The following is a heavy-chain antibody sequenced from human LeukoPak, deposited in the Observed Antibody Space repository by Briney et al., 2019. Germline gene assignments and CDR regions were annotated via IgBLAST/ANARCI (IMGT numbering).Heavy chain of an antibody. V-gene: IGHV4-39*07. CDR3: ARGAGYSHY. Sequence: SETLSLTCTVSGGSISSSSYYWGWIRQPPGKGLEWIRSIYYSGSTYYNPSLKSRVTISVDTSKNQFSLKLSSVTAADTAVYYCARGAGYSHYWGQGTLVTVSS. D-gene: IGHD3-22*01. CDR1: GGSISSSSYY. CDR2: IYYSGST. J-gene: IGHJ4*02.